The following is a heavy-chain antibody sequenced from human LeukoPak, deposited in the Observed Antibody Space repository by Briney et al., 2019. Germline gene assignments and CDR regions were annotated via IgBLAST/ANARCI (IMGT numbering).Heavy chain of an antibody. CDR1: GFAFSNYA. CDR2: ISGFNT. Sequence: GGSTRLSCTTSGFAFSNYAMNWVRQAPGKGPEWVSGISGFNTYYADSVKGRFTIFRDNSKNVLYLQMDRLRAEDTAVYSCAKDVCTSPRCLLYFDSWGQGTLVTVSP. J-gene: IGHJ4*02. CDR3: AKDVCTSPRCLLYFDS. D-gene: IGHD2-8*01. V-gene: IGHV3-23*01.